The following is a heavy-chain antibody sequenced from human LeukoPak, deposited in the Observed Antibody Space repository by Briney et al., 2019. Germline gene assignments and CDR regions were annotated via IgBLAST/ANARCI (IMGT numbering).Heavy chain of an antibody. Sequence: ASVKVSCKASGYTFTGYYMHWVRQAPGQGLEWMGRINPNSGGTNYAQKFQGRVTITRDTSISTAYMELGRLRCDDTAVYYCARGVFVPNFHYWGQGTLVTVSS. J-gene: IGHJ4*02. CDR2: INPNSGGT. CDR1: GYTFTGYY. D-gene: IGHD3-10*02. CDR3: ARGVFVPNFHY. V-gene: IGHV1-2*06.